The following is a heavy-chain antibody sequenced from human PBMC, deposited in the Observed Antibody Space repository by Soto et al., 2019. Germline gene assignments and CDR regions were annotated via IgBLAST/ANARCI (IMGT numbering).Heavy chain of an antibody. D-gene: IGHD2-15*01. CDR3: ERPIPRWSYHCGMDV. J-gene: IGHJ6*02. CDR1: EFTFSSYS. Sequence: QLVESGGRGVQPGRSLRLSCEASEFTFSSYSMHWVSQAPGRGLEWVALISFDGRKEYYADSVKGRFIVSRDNSRSLVYLQMDSLRPDDTAIYYGERPIPRWSYHCGMDVGGQGTTVTVSS. V-gene: IGHV3-30*03. CDR2: ISFDGRKE.